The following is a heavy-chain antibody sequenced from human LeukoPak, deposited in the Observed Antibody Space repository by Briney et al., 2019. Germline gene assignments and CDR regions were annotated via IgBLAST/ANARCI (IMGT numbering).Heavy chain of an antibody. CDR2: VNPHSGGT. D-gene: IGHD5-18*01. CDR3: ARGAGGYSYGFDF. Sequence: ASVKVSCKASGYTXTDYYIHWVRQAPGQGLEWMGWVNPHSGGTNYAQKFQGRVTMTRDTSISTAYMELSRLRSDDTAVYHCARGAGGYSYGFDFWGQGTLVTVSS. J-gene: IGHJ4*02. CDR1: GYTXTDYY. V-gene: IGHV1-2*02.